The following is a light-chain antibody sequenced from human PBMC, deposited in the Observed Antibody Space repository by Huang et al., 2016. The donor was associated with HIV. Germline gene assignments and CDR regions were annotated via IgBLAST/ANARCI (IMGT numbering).Light chain of an antibody. CDR1: ECLLYTNGFRS. V-gene: IGKV2-28*01. CDR2: LGS. Sequence: DIVMSQSPLSLTVTPGEPASISCKSNECLLYTNGFRSLNWYLQKPGLSPHLLIYLGSNRAAGDPCRCSGSGTGIEVTLTISRVEADDVGGYYCMQSLQTPPTFGQGTKVEI. CDR3: MQSLQTPPT. J-gene: IGKJ1*01.